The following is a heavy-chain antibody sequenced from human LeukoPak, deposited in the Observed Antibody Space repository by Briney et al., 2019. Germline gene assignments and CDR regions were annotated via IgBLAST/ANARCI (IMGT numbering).Heavy chain of an antibody. D-gene: IGHD3-22*01. V-gene: IGHV4-39*07. CDR2: IYYSGST. CDR3: ARSYFYDSSGLL. J-gene: IGHJ3*01. Sequence: SETLSLTCTVSGGSISSSSYYWGWIRQPPGMGLEWIGTIYYSGSTYYNSSLKSRVTISVDTSSNQFSLKLSSVTAADTAVYYCARSYFYDSSGLLWGQGTMVTVSS. CDR1: GGSISSSSYY.